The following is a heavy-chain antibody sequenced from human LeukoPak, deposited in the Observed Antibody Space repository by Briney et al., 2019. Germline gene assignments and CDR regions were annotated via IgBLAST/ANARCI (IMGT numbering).Heavy chain of an antibody. V-gene: IGHV3-7*01. CDR3: ARDWLIFPDINSGSSIYYYYGMDV. CDR2: IKQDGSEK. CDR1: GFTFSSYW. Sequence: TGGSLRLSCVASGFTFSSYWMSWVRQAPGKGLEWVANIKQDGSEKYYVDSVKGRFTISRDNAKNSLYLQMNSLRAEDTAVYYCARDWLIFPDINSGSSIYYYYGMDVWGQGTTVTVSS. D-gene: IGHD1-26*01. J-gene: IGHJ6*02.